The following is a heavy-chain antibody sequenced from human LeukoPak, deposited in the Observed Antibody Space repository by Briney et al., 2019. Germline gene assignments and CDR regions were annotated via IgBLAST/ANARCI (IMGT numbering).Heavy chain of an antibody. J-gene: IGHJ4*02. CDR3: ARQAVTTGWFFVY. CDR2: FNPSDGRA. CDR1: GYTFTTYY. Sequence: ASARVSCKASGYTFTTYYLHWVRQAPGQGLEWMGIFNPSDGRATYTQKFQGRVTMTRDTSTSTVYMDLSSLRSDDTAVYYCARQAVTTGWFFVYWGQGTLVAVSS. D-gene: IGHD4-17*01. V-gene: IGHV1-46*01.